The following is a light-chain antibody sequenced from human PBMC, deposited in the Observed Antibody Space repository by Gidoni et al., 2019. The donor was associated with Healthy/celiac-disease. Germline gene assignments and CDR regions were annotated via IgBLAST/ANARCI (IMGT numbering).Light chain of an antibody. V-gene: IGKV1-39*01. CDR2: AAS. J-gene: IGKJ2*02. CDR3: QQSYSTPGT. CDR1: QSISSY. Sequence: DIQMTQPPSSLSASVGDRVTSTCRASQSISSYLNWYQEKPGKAPKLLIYAASNLQSGVPARFSGSGSGTDFTLTISSLQPEDFATYYCQQSYSTPGTFXQXTKLEIK.